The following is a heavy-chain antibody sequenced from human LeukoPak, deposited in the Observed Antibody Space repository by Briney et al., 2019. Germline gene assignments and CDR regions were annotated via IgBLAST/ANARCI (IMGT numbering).Heavy chain of an antibody. CDR2: IYYSGST. J-gene: IGHJ5*02. V-gene: IGHV4-39*01. CDR3: ARGYGTPAVSDSSRARFDP. CDR1: GGSIRSSSYY. D-gene: IGHD3-22*01. Sequence: SETLSLTCTVSGGSIRSSSYYWGWVRQPPGKGLEWIGNIYYSGSTYYNPSLKSRVTISVDTSKNQFSLRLSSVTAADTAVYYCARGYGTPAVSDSSRARFDPWGQGTLVTVSS.